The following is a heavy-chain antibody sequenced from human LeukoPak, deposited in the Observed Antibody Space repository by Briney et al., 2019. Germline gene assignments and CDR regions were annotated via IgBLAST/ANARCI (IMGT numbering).Heavy chain of an antibody. CDR2: IRSKAYGGTT. CDR3: TSRNGKYDSSGWDAFDI. V-gene: IGHV3-49*03. CDR1: GFTFGDYA. Sequence: GGSLRLSCTASGFTFGDYAMSWFRQAPGKGLEWVGFIRSKAYGGTTEYAASVKGRFTISRDDSKSIAYLQMNSLKTEDTAVYYCTSRNGKYDSSGWDAFDIWGQGTMVTVSS. D-gene: IGHD3-22*01. J-gene: IGHJ3*02.